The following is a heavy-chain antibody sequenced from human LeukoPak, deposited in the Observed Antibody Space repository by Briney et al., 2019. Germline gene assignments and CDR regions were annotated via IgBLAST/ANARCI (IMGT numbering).Heavy chain of an antibody. CDR3: ARDPHCSSTNCPFDY. Sequence: SETLSLTCTVSGDSMRRGDFYWSWIRQPPGRGLEWIGDIYTSGRTNYSPSLKSRITTSVDTSKNQFSLNLNSVTAADTAVYYCARDPHCSSTNCPFDYWGQGTLVIVSS. J-gene: IGHJ4*02. CDR1: GDSMRRGDFY. CDR2: IYTSGRT. D-gene: IGHD2-2*01. V-gene: IGHV4-30-4*01.